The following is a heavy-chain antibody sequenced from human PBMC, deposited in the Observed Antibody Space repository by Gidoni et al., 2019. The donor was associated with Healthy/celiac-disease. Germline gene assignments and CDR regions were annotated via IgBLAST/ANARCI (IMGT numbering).Heavy chain of an antibody. D-gene: IGHD2-15*01. V-gene: IGHV4-34*01. CDR2: INHSGST. CDR3: ARGPQLGYCSGGSCYSRRWWFDP. CDR1: GGSFSGYY. Sequence: QVQLQQWGAGLLQPSETLSLTCAVYGGSFSGYYWSWIRQPPGKGLEWIGEINHSGSTNYNPSLKSRVTISVDTSKNQFSLKLSSVTAADTAVYYCARGPQLGYCSGGSCYSRRWWFDPWGQGTLVTVSS. J-gene: IGHJ5*02.